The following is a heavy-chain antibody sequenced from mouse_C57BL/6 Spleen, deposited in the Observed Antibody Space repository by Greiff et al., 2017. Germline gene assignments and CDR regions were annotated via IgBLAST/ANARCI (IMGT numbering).Heavy chain of an antibody. CDR1: GYAFSSSW. CDR3: LYDGYSFAY. D-gene: IGHD2-3*01. J-gene: IGHJ3*01. Sequence: VMLVESGPELVKPGASVKISCKASGYAFSSSWMNWVKQRPGKGLEWIGRIYPGDGDTNYNGKFKGKATLTADKSSSTAYMQLSSLTSEDSAVYFCLYDGYSFAYWGQGTLVTVSA. V-gene: IGHV1-82*01. CDR2: IYPGDGDT.